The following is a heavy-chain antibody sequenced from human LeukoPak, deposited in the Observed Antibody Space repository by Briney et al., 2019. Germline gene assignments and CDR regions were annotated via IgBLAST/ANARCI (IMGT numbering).Heavy chain of an antibody. V-gene: IGHV4-4*09. CDR1: GSISSYY. D-gene: IGHD2-2*01. CDR3: ARQKCTSTSCLTKNAFDI. J-gene: IGHJ3*02. Sequence: SETLSLTCTVSGSISSYYWSWIRQPPGKGLEWIGYIYTSGSANYNPSLKSRVTISVDASKNQFSLDLSSVTAADTAIYYCARQKCTSTSCLTKNAFDIWGQGTMVTVSS. CDR2: IYTSGSA.